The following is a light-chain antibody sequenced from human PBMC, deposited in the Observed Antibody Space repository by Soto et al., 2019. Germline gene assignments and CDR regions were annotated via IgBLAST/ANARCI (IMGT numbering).Light chain of an antibody. CDR1: QDINSW. CDR2: AAS. Sequence: DVQMTQSPSSLSASVGDRVTITCRASQDINSWLAWYQLKPGQAPKSLIYAASSLQTGVPSRFSGSESGTDFTLTISSLQPEDSATYYCQQYNVYPLTFGGGTKVEIK. J-gene: IGKJ4*01. CDR3: QQYNVYPLT. V-gene: IGKV1D-16*01.